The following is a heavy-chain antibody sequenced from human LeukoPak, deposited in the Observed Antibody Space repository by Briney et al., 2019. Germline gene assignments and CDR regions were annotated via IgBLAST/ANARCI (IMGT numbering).Heavy chain of an antibody. CDR2: IRNDGSIK. Sequence: GGSLRLSCAASRFTFSTYGMHWVRQAPGKGLDWVAFIRNDGSIKYYADSVKGRYTISRDNSENTLYLQMNSLRPEDTAMYYCAKVFCSGGSCYPHTFDYWGQGILVTVSS. D-gene: IGHD2-15*01. V-gene: IGHV3-30*02. CDR1: RFTFSTYG. J-gene: IGHJ4*02. CDR3: AKVFCSGGSCYPHTFDY.